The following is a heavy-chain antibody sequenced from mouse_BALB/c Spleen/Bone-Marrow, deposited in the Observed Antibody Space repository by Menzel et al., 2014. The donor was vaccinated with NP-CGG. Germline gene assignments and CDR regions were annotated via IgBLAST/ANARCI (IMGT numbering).Heavy chain of an antibody. D-gene: IGHD2-14*01. CDR1: GFSLTSYG. CDR3: ARVGYRYDGYAMDY. Sequence: QVQLKESGPGLVAPSQGLSITCTVSGFSLTSYGVHWVRQPPGKGLEWLGVIWAGGSTNYNSALMSRLSISKDNSKSQVFLKMNSLQTDDTAMYYCARVGYRYDGYAMDYWGQGTSVTVSS. J-gene: IGHJ4*01. V-gene: IGHV2-9*02. CDR2: IWAGGST.